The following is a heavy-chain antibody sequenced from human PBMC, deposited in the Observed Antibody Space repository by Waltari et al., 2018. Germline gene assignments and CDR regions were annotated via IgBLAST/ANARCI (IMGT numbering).Heavy chain of an antibody. CDR2: IYSGGST. V-gene: IGHV3-53*01. J-gene: IGHJ6*02. CDR1: GFTVSSNY. Sequence: EVQLVESGGGLIQPGGSLRLSCAASGFTVSSNYMSWVRQAPGKGLEWVSVIYSGGSTYYAESVKGRFTIPRDNSKNTLYLQMNSLRAEDTAVYYCARASMVQETAVRDVWGQGTTVTVSS. D-gene: IGHD3-10*01. CDR3: ARASMVQETAVRDV.